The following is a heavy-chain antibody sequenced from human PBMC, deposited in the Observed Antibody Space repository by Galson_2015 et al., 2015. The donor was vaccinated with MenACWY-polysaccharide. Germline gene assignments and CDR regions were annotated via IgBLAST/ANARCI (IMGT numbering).Heavy chain of an antibody. Sequence: SLRLSCAVSGFSFSSFQMNWVRQAPGKGLEWVSYISSSGKSIYYGDSVKGRFIISRDNAKNSQYLQINSLRAEDTAVYYCARGRLGYWGQGTLVTVSS. V-gene: IGHV3-48*03. CDR3: ARGRLGY. J-gene: IGHJ4*02. CDR1: GFSFSSFQ. CDR2: ISSSGKSI.